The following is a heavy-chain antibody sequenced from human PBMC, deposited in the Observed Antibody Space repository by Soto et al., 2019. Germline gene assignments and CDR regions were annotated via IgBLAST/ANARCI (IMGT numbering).Heavy chain of an antibody. CDR1: GFTFSSYG. CDR2: ISYDGSNK. J-gene: IGHJ4*02. D-gene: IGHD6-13*01. CDR3: AKDRPLYSSSWYYFDY. V-gene: IGHV3-30*18. Sequence: QVQLVESGGGVVQPGRSLRLSCAASGFTFSSYGMHWVRQAPGKGLEWVAVISYDGSNKYYADSVKGRFTISRDNSKNPLYLQMNSLRAEDTAVYYCAKDRPLYSSSWYYFDYWGQGTLVTVSS.